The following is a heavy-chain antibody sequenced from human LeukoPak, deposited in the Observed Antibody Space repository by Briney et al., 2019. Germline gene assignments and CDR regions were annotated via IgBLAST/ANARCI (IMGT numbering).Heavy chain of an antibody. J-gene: IGHJ3*01. CDR2: ICGYNGKT. CDR3: ARALRAYYDSSGYYHQPDAFDF. V-gene: IGHV1-18*01. Sequence: ASLKVSCKTSGYLFTSYGITWVRQAPGQGLEWMGWICGYNGKTNYAEKLQGRVTMTIDTSTTTAYMELTSLRFDDTAVYYCARALRAYYDSSGYYHQPDAFDFWGQGTVVSVSS. CDR1: GYLFTSYG. D-gene: IGHD3-22*01.